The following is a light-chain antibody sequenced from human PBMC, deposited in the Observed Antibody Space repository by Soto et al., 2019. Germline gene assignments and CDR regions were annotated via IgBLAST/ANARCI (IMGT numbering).Light chain of an antibody. J-gene: IGKJ1*01. Sequence: DIQMTQSPSSLSASVGDRVSVTCRASQSISTFLNWYQQRPGEAPKLLIYAASSLQSGVPSRFSGSGSGADFTLTIGSLQHEDFATYSCQQSYTTPRTFGQGTKVEVK. CDR3: QQSYTTPRT. CDR2: AAS. CDR1: QSISTF. V-gene: IGKV1-39*01.